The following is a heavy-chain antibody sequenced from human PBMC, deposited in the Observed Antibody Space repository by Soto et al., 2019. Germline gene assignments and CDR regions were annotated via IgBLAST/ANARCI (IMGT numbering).Heavy chain of an antibody. V-gene: IGHV4-61*01. CDR2: ISHTGDT. CDR3: ARIVVGGTVDL. CDR1: DASVWSDSYF. J-gene: IGHJ4*02. D-gene: IGHD1-26*01. Sequence: QVQLRESGPGLLKPSETLSLTCTVSDASVWSDSYFWTWIRQPPGKGLEWIAYISHTGDTNYNPSLKSRVTISIDTPRNLFSPTVTSVTAADTAVYFCARIVVGGTVDLWGQGSLATVS.